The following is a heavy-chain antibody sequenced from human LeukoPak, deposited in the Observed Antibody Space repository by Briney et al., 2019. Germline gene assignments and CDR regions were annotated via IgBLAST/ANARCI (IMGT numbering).Heavy chain of an antibody. J-gene: IGHJ6*02. CDR3: ARVKRGRAAAGTYYYCGMDV. Sequence: GGSLRLSCAASGFTFDDYGMSWVRQAPGKGLEWVSGINWNGGSTGYADSVKGRFTISRDNAKNSLYLQMNSLRAEDTALYYCARVKRGRAAAGTYYYCGMDVWGQGTTVTVSS. V-gene: IGHV3-20*04. D-gene: IGHD6-13*01. CDR1: GFTFDDYG. CDR2: INWNGGST.